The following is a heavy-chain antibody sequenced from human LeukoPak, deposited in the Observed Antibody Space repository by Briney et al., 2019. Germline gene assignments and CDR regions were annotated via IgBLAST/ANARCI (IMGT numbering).Heavy chain of an antibody. CDR1: GYTFTSYG. Sequence: ASVKVSCKASGYTFTSYGISWVRQAPGQGLEWMGWISAYNGNTNYAQKLHGRVTMTTDTSTSTAYMELRSLRSDDTAVYYCARAGGRDYYDTSGFSPRWGQGTLVTVSS. CDR3: ARAGGRDYYDTSGFSPR. V-gene: IGHV1-18*01. CDR2: ISAYNGNT. D-gene: IGHD3-22*01. J-gene: IGHJ4*02.